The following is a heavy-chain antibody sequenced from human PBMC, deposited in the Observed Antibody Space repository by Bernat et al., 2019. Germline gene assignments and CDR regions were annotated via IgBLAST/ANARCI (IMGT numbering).Heavy chain of an antibody. CDR1: GFTFSSYG. J-gene: IGHJ4*02. CDR3: AKGRVATGVTWFDY. V-gene: IGHV3-30*18. CDR2: ISYDGSNK. Sequence: QVQLVESGGGVVQPGRSLRLSCAASGFTFSSYGMHWVRQAPGKGLEWVAVISYDGSNKYYADSVKGRFTISRDNSKNTLYLQMNSLRAEDTAVYYCAKGRVATGVTWFDYWGQGTLVTVSS. D-gene: IGHD4-23*01.